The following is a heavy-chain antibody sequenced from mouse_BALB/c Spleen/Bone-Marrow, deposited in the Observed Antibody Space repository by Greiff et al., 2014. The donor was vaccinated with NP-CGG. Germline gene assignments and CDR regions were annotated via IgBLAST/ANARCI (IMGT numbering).Heavy chain of an antibody. CDR2: IWADGST. Sequence: VMLVESGSGLVAPSQSLSITCTVSGFSLTNYGVHWVRQPPGKGLEWLGVIWADGSTNYNSALMSRLSISKDNSKSQVFFKMNSLQTDDTAMYYCARITTATGAMDYWGRGTSVTVSS. D-gene: IGHD1-2*01. J-gene: IGHJ4*01. V-gene: IGHV2-9*02. CDR3: ARITTATGAMDY. CDR1: GFSLTNYG.